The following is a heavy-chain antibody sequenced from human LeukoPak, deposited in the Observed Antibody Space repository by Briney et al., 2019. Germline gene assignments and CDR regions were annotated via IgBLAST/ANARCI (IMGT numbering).Heavy chain of an antibody. D-gene: IGHD3-9*01. J-gene: IGHJ2*01. CDR2: INDSENT. Sequence: SETLSLTCAVYRGSFRGYYWSWIRQFPGKGLEWIGEINDSENTNYNPSLKSRVTISVDTPKNQFSLRLSSVTAADTAVYYCARAGGRTGYSLDFDYWGRGTLVTVSS. CDR3: ARAGGRTGYSLDFDY. V-gene: IGHV4-34*01. CDR1: RGSFRGYY.